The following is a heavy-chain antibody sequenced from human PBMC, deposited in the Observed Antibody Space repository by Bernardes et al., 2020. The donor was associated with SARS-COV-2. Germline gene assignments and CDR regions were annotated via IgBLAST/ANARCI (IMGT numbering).Heavy chain of an antibody. D-gene: IGHD6-13*01. CDR3: AHRRPSTWEGDWFDP. J-gene: IGHJ5*02. CDR1: GFSLSPSGVA. CDR2: IFSDDDK. V-gene: IGHV2-5*02. Sequence: SGHTLGKPTQTLTLTCPFSGFSLSPSGVAVGWIRQPPGKALEWLALIFSDDDKRYSPSLKSRLTITKDTSKSQVVRTVSNMDPLDTATYYCAHRRPSTWEGDWFDPWGLGTLVTVSS.